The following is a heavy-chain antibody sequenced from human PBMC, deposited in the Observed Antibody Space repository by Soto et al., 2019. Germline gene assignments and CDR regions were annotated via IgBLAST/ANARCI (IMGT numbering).Heavy chain of an antibody. D-gene: IGHD6-19*01. CDR2: ISGSGDGT. V-gene: IGHV3-23*01. CDR3: AKDLIGTVADAFDI. CDR1: GFTFNNYV. Sequence: GGSLRLSCAASGFTFNNYVMTWVRQAPGKGLEWVSAISGSGDGTYYADSVKGRFTISRDNSKNTLYLQMNSVRAEDTALYYCAKDLIGTVADAFDIWGQGTMVTVSS. J-gene: IGHJ3*02.